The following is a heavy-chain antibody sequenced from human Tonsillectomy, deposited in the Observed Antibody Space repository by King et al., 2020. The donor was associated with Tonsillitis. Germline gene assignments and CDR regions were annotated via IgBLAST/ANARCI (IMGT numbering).Heavy chain of an antibody. Sequence: TLQESGPTLMIPTQTLALTCTFSGLSLSSSGVGVGWVRQPPGKALEWLTVIYWNDDKHYSPSLKSRLTITKDTSKNQVVLIMTNLDPIDTGTYYCAHVTTSGVHYSWGQGTLVTVSS. J-gene: IGHJ4*02. CDR2: IYWNDDK. D-gene: IGHD1-1*01. CDR3: AHVTTSGVHYS. CDR1: GLSLSSSGVG. V-gene: IGHV2-5*01.